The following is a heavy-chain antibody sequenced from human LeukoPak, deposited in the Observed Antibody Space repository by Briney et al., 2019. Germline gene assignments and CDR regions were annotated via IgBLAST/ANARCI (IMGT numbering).Heavy chain of an antibody. Sequence: ASVNVSCKTSGYTFSSYGINWVRQAPGQGLEWMGWISAYNGHTDHAQKLQGRLTMTTDTSTTTAYMELRSLRSDDTAVYYCARDYYDILTGYQYNWFGPWGQGTLVTVSS. CDR2: ISAYNGHT. V-gene: IGHV1-18*04. D-gene: IGHD3-9*01. CDR3: ARDYYDILTGYQYNWFGP. CDR1: GYTFSSYG. J-gene: IGHJ5*02.